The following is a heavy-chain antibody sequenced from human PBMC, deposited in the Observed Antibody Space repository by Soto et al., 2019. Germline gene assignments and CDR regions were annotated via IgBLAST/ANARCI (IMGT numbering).Heavy chain of an antibody. CDR2: IYYSGST. J-gene: IGHJ5*02. CDR3: ARLASDCSSTSCHNWFDP. V-gene: IGHV4-39*01. D-gene: IGHD2-2*01. Sequence: SETLSLTCTVSGGSISSSSYYWGWIRQPPGKGLEWIGSIYYSGSTYYNPSLKSRVTISVDTSKNQFSLKLSSVTAADTAVYYCARLASDCSSTSCHNWFDPWGQGTLVTVSS. CDR1: GGSISSSSYY.